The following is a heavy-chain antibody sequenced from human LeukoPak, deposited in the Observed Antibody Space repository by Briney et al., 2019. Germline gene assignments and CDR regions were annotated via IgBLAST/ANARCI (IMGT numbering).Heavy chain of an antibody. Sequence: AGSLSLTCTASGVTISSSSIHWGRQAPAPGLVLVSRIKSDGSTNYADSVKGRFTISRDNAKNTLSLQMKSLRAEDTGVYYCARAPSEIGGYYPEYFRHWGQGTLVTVSS. V-gene: IGHV3-74*01. D-gene: IGHD3-22*01. CDR3: ARAPSEIGGYYPEYFRH. J-gene: IGHJ1*01. CDR2: IKSDGST. CDR1: GVTISSSS.